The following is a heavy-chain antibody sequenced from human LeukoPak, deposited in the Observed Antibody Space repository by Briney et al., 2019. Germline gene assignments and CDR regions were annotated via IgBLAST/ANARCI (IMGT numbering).Heavy chain of an antibody. CDR2: IYTSGST. CDR1: GGSISSGSYY. J-gene: IGHJ5*02. Sequence: TSQTLSLTCTISGGSISSGSYYWSWIRQPAGKGLEWIGRIYTSGSTNYNPSLKSRVTISVDTSKNQFSLKLSSVTTADTAVYYCARAPPEDFWSGNGYNWFDPWGQGTLVTVSS. CDR3: ARAPPEDFWSGNGYNWFDP. D-gene: IGHD3-3*01. V-gene: IGHV4-61*02.